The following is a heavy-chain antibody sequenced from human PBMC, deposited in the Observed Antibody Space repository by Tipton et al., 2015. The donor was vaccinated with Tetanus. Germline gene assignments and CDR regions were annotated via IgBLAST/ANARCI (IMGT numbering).Heavy chain of an antibody. D-gene: IGHD2-2*01. J-gene: IGHJ4*02. CDR1: GGSISSSSYY. Sequence: LSLTCTVSGGSISSSSYYWGWIRQPPGKGLEWVSAISGSGGSTYYADSVKGRFTISRDNSKNTLYLQMKSLRAEDTAVYYCAKGPAVRVVVPAATYYFDSWGQGTLVTVSS. V-gene: IGHV3-23*01. CDR3: AKGPAVRVVVPAATYYFDS. CDR2: ISGSGGST.